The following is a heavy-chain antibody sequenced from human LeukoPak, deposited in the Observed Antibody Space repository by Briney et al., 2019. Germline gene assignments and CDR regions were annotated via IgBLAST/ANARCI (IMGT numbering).Heavy chain of an antibody. CDR1: GYTFTGYY. CDR3: ASYGFWSGLPY. J-gene: IGHJ4*02. Sequence: ASVKVSCKASGYTFTGYYMHWVRQAPGQGLEWMGWINPNSDGTNYAQKFQGRVTMTRDTSNSTAYMELSKLRSDDTPVYSYASYGFWSGLPYWGQGTLVTVSS. CDR2: INPNSDGT. V-gene: IGHV1-2*02. D-gene: IGHD3-3*01.